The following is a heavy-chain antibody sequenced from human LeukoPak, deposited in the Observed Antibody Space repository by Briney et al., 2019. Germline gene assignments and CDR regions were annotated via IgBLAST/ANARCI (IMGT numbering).Heavy chain of an antibody. Sequence: ASVKVSCKASGYTFTGYYMQWVRQAPGQGLEWMGWINPNSGGTNYAQKFQGRVTMTRDTSISTAYMELSRLRSDDTAAYYCARGVLEAVTTRYFDWFPRFDPWGQGTLVTVSS. V-gene: IGHV1-2*02. CDR2: INPNSGGT. CDR3: ARGVLEAVTTRYFDWFPRFDP. J-gene: IGHJ5*02. D-gene: IGHD3-9*01. CDR1: GYTFTGYY.